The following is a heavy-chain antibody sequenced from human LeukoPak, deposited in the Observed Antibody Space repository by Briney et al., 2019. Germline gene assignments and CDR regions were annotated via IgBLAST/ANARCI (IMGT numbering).Heavy chain of an antibody. D-gene: IGHD3-3*01. J-gene: IGHJ5*02. CDR2: ISAYNGNT. CDR3: ARASLYTNYDFWSGYYRDNWFDP. V-gene: IGHV1-18*01. Sequence: ASVKVSCKASGYTFTINGISWVRQAPGQGLEWMGWISAYNGNTNYAQKLQGRVTMTTDTSTSTAYMELRSLRSDDTAVYYCARASLYTNYDFWSGYYRDNWFDPWGQGTLVTVSS. CDR1: GYTFTING.